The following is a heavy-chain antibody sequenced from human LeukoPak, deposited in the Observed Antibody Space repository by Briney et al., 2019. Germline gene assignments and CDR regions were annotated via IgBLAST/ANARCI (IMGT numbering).Heavy chain of an antibody. D-gene: IGHD4-23*01. CDR1: GFTFTGYY. J-gene: IGHJ4*02. CDR2: VNPNSGGT. CDR3: ARDTYGGNWSLGY. V-gene: IGHV1-2*02. Sequence: ASVKVSCKASGFTFTGYYIHWVRQAPGQGLEWMGWVNPNSGGTKYAQKFQGRVSMTSGTSISTAYMELSRLTSDDTAVYYCARDTYGGNWSLGYWGQGTLVTVSS.